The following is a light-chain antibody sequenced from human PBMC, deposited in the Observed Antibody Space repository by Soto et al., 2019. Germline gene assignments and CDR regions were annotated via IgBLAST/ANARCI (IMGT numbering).Light chain of an antibody. Sequence: EIVLTQSPATLSVPPGDRVTLSFRASQSVDINLAWYQQRSGQAPRLLIYGASTRATDMPGRFSGSGSGTDFTLTINRLEPEDFAVYYCQQYANSPITFGQGTKVDIK. J-gene: IGKJ1*01. CDR2: GAS. V-gene: IGKV3-15*01. CDR3: QQYANSPIT. CDR1: QSVDIN.